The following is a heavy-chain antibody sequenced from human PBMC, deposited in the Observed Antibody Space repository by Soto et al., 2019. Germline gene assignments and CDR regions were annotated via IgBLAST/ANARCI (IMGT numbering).Heavy chain of an antibody. CDR2: IIPMFATT. CDR1: GGTFSDYA. J-gene: IGHJ6*02. Sequence: QMQLVQSGAEVRKSGSSVKVSCKAAGGTFSDYALSWVRQAPGQGLEWMGGIIPMFATTNYAQKFQGRVTITADDSATTAHMELSSLKSEDTAVYYCARGRGIGFSSTWNIYWYYNMDVWGQGPTVTVSS. CDR3: ARGRGIGFSSTWNIYWYYNMDV. V-gene: IGHV1-69*01. D-gene: IGHD6-13*01.